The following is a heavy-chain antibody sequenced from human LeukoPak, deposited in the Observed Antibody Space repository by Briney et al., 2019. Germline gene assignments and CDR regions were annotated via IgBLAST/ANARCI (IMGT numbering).Heavy chain of an antibody. Sequence: SETLSLTCTVSGGSISSGSYYWSWIRQPAGKGLEWIGRIYTSGSTNYNPSLKSRVTMSLDTSKNQFSLKMTSVTAADTAVYYCARGQFGSSRFYFDYWGQGTLVTVSS. J-gene: IGHJ4*02. V-gene: IGHV4-61*02. D-gene: IGHD6-13*01. CDR2: IYTSGST. CDR1: GGSISSGSYY. CDR3: ARGQFGSSRFYFDY.